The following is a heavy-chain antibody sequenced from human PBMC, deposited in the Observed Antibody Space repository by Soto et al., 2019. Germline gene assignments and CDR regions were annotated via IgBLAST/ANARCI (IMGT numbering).Heavy chain of an antibody. V-gene: IGHV3-23*01. Sequence: PGGSLRLYCAACGFTFSRYAMNCVRQAPGKGLEWVSAISGSGGSTYYADSVKGRFTISRDNSKNTLYLQMNSLRAEDTAVYYCAKDPETPTSPDAFDIWGQGTMVTVSS. CDR3: AKDPETPTSPDAFDI. CDR2: ISGSGGST. CDR1: GFTFSRYA. J-gene: IGHJ3*02.